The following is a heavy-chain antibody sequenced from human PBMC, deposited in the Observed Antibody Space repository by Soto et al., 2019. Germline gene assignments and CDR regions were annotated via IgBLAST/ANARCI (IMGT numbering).Heavy chain of an antibody. D-gene: IGHD2-2*01. CDR1: GFTFSSYS. J-gene: IGHJ6*03. CDR3: ARAGCSSTSCPHYYYYMDV. Sequence: GGSLRLSCAASGFTFSSYSMNWVRQAPGKGLEWVSSISSSSSYIYYADSVKGRFTISRDNAKNSLYLQMNSLRAEDTAVYYCARAGCSSTSCPHYYYYMDVWGKGTTVTVSS. CDR2: ISSSSSYI. V-gene: IGHV3-21*01.